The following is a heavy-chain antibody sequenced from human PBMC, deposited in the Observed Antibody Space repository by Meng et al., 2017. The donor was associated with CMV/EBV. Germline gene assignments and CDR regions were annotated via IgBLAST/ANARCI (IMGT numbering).Heavy chain of an antibody. J-gene: IGHJ4*02. Sequence: SSNSAAWNWIRQSPSRGLERLGRTYYRSKWYNDYAVSVKSRITINPDTSKNQFSLQLNSVTPEDTAVYYCARGIYDSSGYYYYYFDYWGQGTLVTVSS. V-gene: IGHV6-1*01. CDR1: SSNSAA. D-gene: IGHD3-22*01. CDR2: TYYRSKWYN. CDR3: ARGIYDSSGYYYYYFDY.